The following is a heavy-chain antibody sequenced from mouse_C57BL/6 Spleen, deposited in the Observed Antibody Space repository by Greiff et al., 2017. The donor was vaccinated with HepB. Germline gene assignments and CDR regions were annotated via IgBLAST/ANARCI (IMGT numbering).Heavy chain of an antibody. CDR3: AREATVVATGFDY. CDR2: ISDGGSYT. Sequence: EVQRVESGGGLVKPGGSLKLSCAASGFTFSSYAMSWVRQTPEKRLEWVATISDGGSYTYYPDNVKGRFTISRDNAKNNLSLQMSHLKSEETAMYYCAREATVVATGFDYWGQGTTLTVSS. J-gene: IGHJ2*01. D-gene: IGHD1-1*01. CDR1: GFTFSSYA. V-gene: IGHV5-4*01.